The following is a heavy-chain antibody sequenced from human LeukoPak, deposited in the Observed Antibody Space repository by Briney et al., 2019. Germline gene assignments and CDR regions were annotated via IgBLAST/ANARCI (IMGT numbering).Heavy chain of an antibody. D-gene: IGHD5-12*01. CDR1: GFTFDDYA. J-gene: IGHJ4*02. CDR2: ISWNSGSI. V-gene: IGHV3-9*01. CDR3: AKRSGPLDY. Sequence: PGRSLRLSCAASGFTFDDYAMHWVRQAPGKGLEWVSGISWNSGSIGYADSVKGRFTISRDNAKNSLYLQMNSLRAEDTAVYYCAKRSGPLDYWGQGTLVTVSS.